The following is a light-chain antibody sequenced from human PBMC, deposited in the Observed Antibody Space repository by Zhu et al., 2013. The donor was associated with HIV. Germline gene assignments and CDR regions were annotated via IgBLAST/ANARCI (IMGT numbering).Light chain of an antibody. CDR1: SLRSYY. CDR3: NSWDSSGSV. CDR2: GKN. V-gene: IGLV3-19*02. J-gene: IGLJ2*01. Sequence: SSELTQDPAVSVALGQTVRITCQGDSLRSYYASWYQQKPGQAPVRVIYGKNNRPSGIPDRFSGSTSGNTASLTITGAQAEDEADYYCNSWDSSGSVFGGGTKLTVL.